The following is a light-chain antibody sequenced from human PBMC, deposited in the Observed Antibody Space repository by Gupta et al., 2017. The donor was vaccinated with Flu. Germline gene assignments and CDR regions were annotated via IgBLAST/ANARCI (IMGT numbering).Light chain of an antibody. V-gene: IGKV1-39*01. CDR2: AAS. CDR1: QNIDTD. Sequence: PSSLSASPGDRVTIACRASQNIDTDLNWYRQKLGKAPELLLYAASTLKSGIPSRFSGSGSGTDFTLTISNLQPEDFATYFGQQSYVYPRSFGQGTAVEIK. J-gene: IGKJ1*01. CDR3: QQSYVYPRS.